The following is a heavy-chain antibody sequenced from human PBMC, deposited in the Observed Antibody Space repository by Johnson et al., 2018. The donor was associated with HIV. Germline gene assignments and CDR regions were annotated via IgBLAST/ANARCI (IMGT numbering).Heavy chain of an antibody. Sequence: VQLVESGGGLVQPGRSLRLSCAASGFTFDDFAMHWVRQAPGKGLEWVSGISWNSGIIGYADSVKGRFTISRDNAKNSLYLQINSLRAEDTAVYYCAKVGGRHDYGDYLGAFDIWGQGTMVTVSS. CDR2: ISWNSGII. D-gene: IGHD4-17*01. J-gene: IGHJ3*02. CDR3: AKVGGRHDYGDYLGAFDI. CDR1: GFTFDDFA. V-gene: IGHV3-9*01.